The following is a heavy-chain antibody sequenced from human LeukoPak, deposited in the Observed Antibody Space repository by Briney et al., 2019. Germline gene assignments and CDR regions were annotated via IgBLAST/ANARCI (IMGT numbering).Heavy chain of an antibody. J-gene: IGHJ4*02. Sequence: GGSLRLSCAASGFTFSGYGMLWGRQAPGKGLEWVAFIRYDGSNKYYADSVKGRFTISRDNSKNTLYLEMNSLSPDDTAVDCCARGVEPLAANTLAYWGQGTLVTVSS. CDR1: GFTFSGYG. D-gene: IGHD1-14*01. CDR3: ARGVEPLAANTLAY. V-gene: IGHV3-30*02. CDR2: IRYDGSNK.